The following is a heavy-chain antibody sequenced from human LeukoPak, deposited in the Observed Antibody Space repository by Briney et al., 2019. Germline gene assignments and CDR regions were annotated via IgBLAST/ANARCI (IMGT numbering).Heavy chain of an antibody. D-gene: IGHD7-27*01. J-gene: IGHJ3*01. CDR1: DYSINGIYY. CDR2: FYYSGGT. V-gene: IGHV4-38-2*02. Sequence: SETLSLTCTVVDYSINGIYYWAWIRQPPGKGLEWIGSFYYSGGTSYNPSLKSRVSISEDTSKNQISLELRSVTAADTAVYFCAREGRATKWGRNALDNWGQGTVVAVSS. CDR3: AREGRATKWGRNALDN.